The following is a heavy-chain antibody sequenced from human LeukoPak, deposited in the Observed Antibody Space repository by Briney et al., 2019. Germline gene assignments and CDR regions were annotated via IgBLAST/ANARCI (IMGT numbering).Heavy chain of an antibody. Sequence: PGGSLRLSCAASGFTFSDYGMHWVRQAPGKGLEWVAYIRYDGGVKYYADSVKGRFTISRDTSKNTLYLQMNSLRVEDTAVYYCLRGYYDSNRYFDFDYWGRGTLVTVSS. J-gene: IGHJ4*02. V-gene: IGHV3-30*02. CDR2: IRYDGGVK. CDR1: GFTFSDYG. D-gene: IGHD3-22*01. CDR3: LRGYYDSNRYFDFDY.